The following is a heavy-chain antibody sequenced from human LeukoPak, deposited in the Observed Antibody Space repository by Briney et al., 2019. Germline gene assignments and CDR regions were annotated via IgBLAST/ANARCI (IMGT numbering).Heavy chain of an antibody. CDR2: ISYDGSNK. J-gene: IGHJ4*02. CDR3: AKDLMAPYYDFWSGYYTEDY. Sequence: GGSLRLSCAASGFTFSSYGMHWVRQAPGKGLEWVAVISYDGSNKYYADSVKGRFTISRDNSKNTLYLQMNSLRAEDTAVYYCAKDLMAPYYDFWSGYYTEDYWGQGTLVTVSS. D-gene: IGHD3-3*01. CDR1: GFTFSSYG. V-gene: IGHV3-30*18.